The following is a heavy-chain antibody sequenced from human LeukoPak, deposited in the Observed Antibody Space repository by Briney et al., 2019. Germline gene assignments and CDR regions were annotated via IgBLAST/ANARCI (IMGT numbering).Heavy chain of an antibody. D-gene: IGHD1-26*01. Sequence: PSETLSLTCAVYGGSFSGYYWSWIRQPPGKGLEWIGEINHSGSTNYNPSLKSRVTISVDTSKNQFSLKLSSVTAADTAVYYCATTYSGSYLDAFDIWGQGTVVTVSS. CDR3: ATTYSGSYLDAFDI. CDR2: INHSGST. J-gene: IGHJ3*02. V-gene: IGHV4-34*01. CDR1: GGSFSGYY.